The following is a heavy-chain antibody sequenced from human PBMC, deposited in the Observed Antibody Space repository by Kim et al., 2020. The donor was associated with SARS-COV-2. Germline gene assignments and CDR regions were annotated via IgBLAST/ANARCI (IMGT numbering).Heavy chain of an antibody. CDR1: GGSISSYY. V-gene: IGHV4-59*13. CDR2: IYYSGST. CDR3: ARMRKQQLVLFDY. Sequence: SETLSLTCTVSGGSISSYYWSWIRQPPGKGLEWIGYIYYSGSTNYNPSLKSRVTISVDTSKNQFSLKLSSVTAADTAVYYCARMRKQQLVLFDYWGQGTLVTVSS. D-gene: IGHD6-13*01. J-gene: IGHJ4*02.